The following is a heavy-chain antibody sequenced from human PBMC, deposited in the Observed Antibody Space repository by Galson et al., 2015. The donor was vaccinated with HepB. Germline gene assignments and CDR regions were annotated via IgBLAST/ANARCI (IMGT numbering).Heavy chain of an antibody. CDR2: INAGNGNT. V-gene: IGHV1-3*01. CDR3: ARDASGSYYHDAFDI. Sequence: SVKVSCKASGYTFTSYAMHWVRQAPGQRLEWMGWINAGNGNTKYSQKFQGRVTITRDTSASTAYMELSSLRSEDTAVYYCARDASGSYYHDAFDIWGQGTMVTVSS. CDR1: GYTFTSYA. D-gene: IGHD3-10*01. J-gene: IGHJ3*02.